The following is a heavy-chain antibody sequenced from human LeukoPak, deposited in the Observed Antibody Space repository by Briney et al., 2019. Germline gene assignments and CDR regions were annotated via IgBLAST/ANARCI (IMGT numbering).Heavy chain of an antibody. J-gene: IGHJ4*02. CDR2: ISLIVGTI. CDR1: VFTFHDDA. V-gene: IGHV3-9*03. Sequence: ALRLSCAASVFTFHDDAMHCVREAPGKGLECVSGISLIVGTIHYADSVKGPINISRDNAKNSLYLQMNSLRPEDMALYYCAKGPTYSSSSLFDYWGQGILVAVSS. CDR3: AKGPTYSSSSLFDY. D-gene: IGHD6-6*01.